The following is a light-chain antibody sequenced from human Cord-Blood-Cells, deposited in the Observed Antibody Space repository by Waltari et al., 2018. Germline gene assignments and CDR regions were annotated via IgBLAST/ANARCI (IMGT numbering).Light chain of an antibody. CDR1: SSDVGSYTL. Sequence: QSALTQPASVSGSPGPSITISCTGTSSDVGSYTLAFWYQQHPCKAPKLMIYEGSKRPSGVSNRFSGSKSGNTASLTISGLKAEDEADYYCCSYAGSSTYVFGTGTKVTVL. V-gene: IGLV2-23*01. CDR2: EGS. J-gene: IGLJ1*01. CDR3: CSYAGSSTYV.